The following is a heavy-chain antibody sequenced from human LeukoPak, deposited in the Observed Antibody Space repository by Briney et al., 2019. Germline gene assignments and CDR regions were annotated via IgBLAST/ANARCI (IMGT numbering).Heavy chain of an antibody. Sequence: LSGGSLRLSCAASGFTFSSYGMSWVRQAPGKGLEWVSAISGSGGSTYYADSVKGRFTISRDNSKNSLYLQMNSLRAEDTAVYYCARDWDGDTPGGFDYWGQGTLVTVSS. J-gene: IGHJ4*02. D-gene: IGHD7-27*01. CDR2: ISGSGGST. CDR1: GFTFSSYG. V-gene: IGHV3-23*01. CDR3: ARDWDGDTPGGFDY.